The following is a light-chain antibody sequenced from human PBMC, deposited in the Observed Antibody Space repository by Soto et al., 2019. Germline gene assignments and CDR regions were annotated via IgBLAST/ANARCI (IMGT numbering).Light chain of an antibody. Sequence: IRMTQSPSSFSASTGDRVTITCRASQGISSYLAWYQQKPGKAPKLLIYAASTLQSWVPSRFSGSGSGTDFTLTISCLQSEDFATYYCQQYYSYPLTFGGGTKVEIK. CDR2: AAS. V-gene: IGKV1-8*01. CDR1: QGISSY. J-gene: IGKJ4*01. CDR3: QQYYSYPLT.